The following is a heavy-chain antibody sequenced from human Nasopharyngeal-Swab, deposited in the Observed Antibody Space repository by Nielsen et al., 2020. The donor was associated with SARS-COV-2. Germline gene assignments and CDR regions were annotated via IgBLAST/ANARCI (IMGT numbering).Heavy chain of an antibody. J-gene: IGHJ4*02. V-gene: IGHV3-9*01. CDR1: GFTFDDYA. CDR3: AKDIGSAAAGYDY. Sequence: SLKISCAASGFTFDDYAMHWVRQAPGKGLELVSGISWNSGSIVYADSVKGRFTISRDNAKNSLYLQMNSLRTEDTALYYCAKDIGSAAAGYDYWGQGTLVTVSS. CDR2: ISWNSGSI. D-gene: IGHD6-13*01.